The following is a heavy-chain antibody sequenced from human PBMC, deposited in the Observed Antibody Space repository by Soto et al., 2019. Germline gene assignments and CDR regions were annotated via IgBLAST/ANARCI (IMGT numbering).Heavy chain of an antibody. CDR1: GDSISSYY. J-gene: IGHJ4*02. D-gene: IGHD3-22*01. Sequence: QVQLQESGPGLVKPSETLSLTCAVSGDSISSYYCMWIRQPPGKGLESIGYLYYGRSANYNPSLKXRGXLSVDTSTNQCSLTLSSMTAADTAVYYCALRSMAVVPEYWGQGTLVTVAS. CDR3: ALRSMAVVPEY. V-gene: IGHV4-59*01. CDR2: LYYGRSA.